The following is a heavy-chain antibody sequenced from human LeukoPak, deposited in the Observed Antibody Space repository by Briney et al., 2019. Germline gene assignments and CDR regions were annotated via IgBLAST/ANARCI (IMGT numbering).Heavy chain of an antibody. D-gene: IGHD6-19*01. CDR1: GFTFSSYS. V-gene: IGHV3-48*01. CDR2: ISSSSSTI. CDR3: ARGGTVAGSYYFDY. Sequence: GGSLRLSCAASGFTFSSYSMNWVRQAPGKGLEWVSYISSSSSTIYYADSVKGRFTISRDNAKNSLYLQMNSLRAEDTAVYYCARGGTVAGSYYFDYWGQGTLVTVSS. J-gene: IGHJ4*02.